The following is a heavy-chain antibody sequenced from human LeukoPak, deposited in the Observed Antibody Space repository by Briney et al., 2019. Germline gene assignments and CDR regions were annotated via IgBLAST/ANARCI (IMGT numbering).Heavy chain of an antibody. Sequence: RPGGPLRLSCAASGFTFSSYAMSWVRQAPGKGLEWVSGINWNGGSTGYADSVKGRFTISRDNAKNSLYLQMNSLRAEDTAVYYCAKDRWTEVDAFDIWGQGTMVTVSS. CDR1: GFTFSSYA. V-gene: IGHV3-20*04. CDR3: AKDRWTEVDAFDI. CDR2: INWNGGST. J-gene: IGHJ3*02. D-gene: IGHD1-1*01.